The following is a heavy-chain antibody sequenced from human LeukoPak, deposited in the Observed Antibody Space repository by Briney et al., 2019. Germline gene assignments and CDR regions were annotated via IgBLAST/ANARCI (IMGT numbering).Heavy chain of an antibody. CDR3: ARANILVVPAAINFDY. CDR1: GYTFTSYY. J-gene: IGHJ4*01. V-gene: IGHV1-2*02. D-gene: IGHD2-2*02. CDR2: INPNSGGT. Sequence: ASVKVSCKASGYTFTSYYMHWVRQAPGQGLEWMGWINPNSGGTNYAKKFQGRVTMIRDTTIRTAYMELSRLRSDDTAVYYCARANILVVPAAINFDYRGHGTLFTVSS.